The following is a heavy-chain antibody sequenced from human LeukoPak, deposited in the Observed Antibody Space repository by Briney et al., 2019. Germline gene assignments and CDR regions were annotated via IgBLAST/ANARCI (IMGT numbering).Heavy chain of an antibody. Sequence: GGSLRLSCAASGFTFSSYGMHWVRQAPGKGLEWVSVIYSGGSTYYADSVKGRFTISRDNAKNSVYLQMNSLRAEDTAVYYCARVGQRYCSGGSCPIDYWGQGTLVTVSS. J-gene: IGHJ4*02. CDR2: IYSGGST. D-gene: IGHD2-15*01. V-gene: IGHV3-NL1*01. CDR3: ARVGQRYCSGGSCPIDY. CDR1: GFTFSSYG.